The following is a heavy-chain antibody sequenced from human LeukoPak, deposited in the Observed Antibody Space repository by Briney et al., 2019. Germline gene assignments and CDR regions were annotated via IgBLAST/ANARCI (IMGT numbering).Heavy chain of an antibody. CDR2: INHSGST. V-gene: IGHV4-34*01. CDR3: VRGRYSSGWFKDKNWFDP. J-gene: IGHJ5*02. D-gene: IGHD6-19*01. CDR1: SGSFSGYY. Sequence: SETLSLTCAVYSGSFSGYYWSWIRQAPGKGLEWIGEINHSGSTNYNPSLRTRVTISVDTSKNQFSLKLSSVTAADTAVYYCVRGRYSSGWFKDKNWFDPWGQGIPVTVSS.